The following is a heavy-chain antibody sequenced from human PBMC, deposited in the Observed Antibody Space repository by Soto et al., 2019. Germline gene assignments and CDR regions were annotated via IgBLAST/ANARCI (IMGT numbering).Heavy chain of an antibody. CDR3: ARAVGDCSGGSCYSDWYFDL. D-gene: IGHD2-15*01. CDR2: IYYSGST. Sequence: QVQLQESGPGLVKPSQTLSLTCTVSGGSISSGGYYWSWIRQHPGKGLEWIGYIYYSGSTYYNPSLKSRVTISVDTSKNQFSLKLSSLTAADTAVYYCARAVGDCSGGSCYSDWYFDLWGRGTLVTVSS. CDR1: GGSISSGGYY. V-gene: IGHV4-31*03. J-gene: IGHJ2*01.